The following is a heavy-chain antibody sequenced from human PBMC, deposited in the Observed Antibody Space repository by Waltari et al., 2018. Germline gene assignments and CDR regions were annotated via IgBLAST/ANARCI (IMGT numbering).Heavy chain of an antibody. CDR2: IIPIFGTA. CDR3: AARIVGATRYYYYMDV. J-gene: IGHJ6*03. Sequence: QVQLVQSGAEVKKPGSSVKVSCKASGGNFSSYAISWVRQAPGQGLEWMGGIIPIFGTANYAQKFQGRVTITADESTSTAYMELSSLRSEDTAVYYCAARIVGATRYYYYMDVWGKGTTVTVSS. V-gene: IGHV1-69*01. D-gene: IGHD1-26*01. CDR1: GGNFSSYA.